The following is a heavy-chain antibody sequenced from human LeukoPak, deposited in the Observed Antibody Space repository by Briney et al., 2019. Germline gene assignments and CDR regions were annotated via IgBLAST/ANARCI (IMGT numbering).Heavy chain of an antibody. D-gene: IGHD3-9*01. CDR2: INPSGGST. J-gene: IGHJ3*02. Sequence: ASVRVSCKASGYTFTSYYMHWVRQAPGQGLEWMGIINPSGGSTSYAQKFQGRVTMTRDTSTSTVYMELSSLRSEDTAVYYCARSRTDYDILTGRVWRGAFDIWGQGTMVTVSS. CDR3: ARSRTDYDILTGRVWRGAFDI. CDR1: GYTFTSYY. V-gene: IGHV1-46*01.